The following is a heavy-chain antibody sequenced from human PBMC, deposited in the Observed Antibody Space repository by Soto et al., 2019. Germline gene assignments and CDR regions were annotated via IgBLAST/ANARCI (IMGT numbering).Heavy chain of an antibody. Sequence: SDTLSLTCAVSGGSXSSGGTGSYWTWIRQLPGKGLEWIGYIYYTGNTYYNPSLKSRPTISIDTSENQFSLKLTSVTAADTAVYFCASGHDAYKVRYWGQGTLVTVSS. J-gene: IGHJ4*02. V-gene: IGHV4-31*11. D-gene: IGHD1-1*01. CDR1: GGSXSSGGTGSY. CDR2: IYYTGNT. CDR3: ASGHDAYKVRY.